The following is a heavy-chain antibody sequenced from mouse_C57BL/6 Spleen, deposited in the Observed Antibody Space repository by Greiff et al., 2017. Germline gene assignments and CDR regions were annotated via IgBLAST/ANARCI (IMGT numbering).Heavy chain of an antibody. CDR1: GYAFTNYL. V-gene: IGHV1-54*01. J-gene: IGHJ3*01. D-gene: IGHD2-14*01. CDR2: INPGSGGT. Sequence: VKLMESGAELVRPGTSVKVSCKASGYAFTNYLIEWVKQRPGQGLEWIGVINPGSGGTNYNEKFKGKATLTADKASSTAYMQLSSLTSEDSAVYFCARSGYPRFAYWGQGTLVTVSA. CDR3: ARSGYPRFAY.